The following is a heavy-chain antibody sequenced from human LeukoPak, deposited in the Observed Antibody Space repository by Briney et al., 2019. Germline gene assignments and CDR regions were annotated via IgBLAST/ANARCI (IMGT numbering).Heavy chain of an antibody. CDR1: GYTFSDYY. CDR3: ARGPGTTGTSVGWLDP. J-gene: IGHJ5*02. V-gene: IGHV1-2*06. Sequence: ASVKVSCKASGYTFSDYYLHWVRQAPGQGLEWMGRVNPKTGDTKSAQKFQGSVTMTRDTSISTAYMDLSSLSPDDTAVYYCARGPGTTGTSVGWLDPWGRGTLVTVSS. CDR2: VNPKTGDT. D-gene: IGHD1-1*01.